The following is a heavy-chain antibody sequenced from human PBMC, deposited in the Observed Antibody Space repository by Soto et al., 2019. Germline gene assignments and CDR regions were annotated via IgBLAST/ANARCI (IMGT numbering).Heavy chain of an antibody. CDR3: ASSAKGDYVGFDY. J-gene: IGHJ4*02. V-gene: IGHV4-34*01. CDR2: VNHSGST. Sequence: TSETLSLTCAVYGGSFSGYYWSWIRQPPGKGLEWIGEVNHSGSTNYNPSLKSRVTISVDTSKNQFSLKLSSVTAADTAVYYCASSAKGDYVGFDYWGQGTLVTVSS. CDR1: GGSFSGYY. D-gene: IGHD4-17*01.